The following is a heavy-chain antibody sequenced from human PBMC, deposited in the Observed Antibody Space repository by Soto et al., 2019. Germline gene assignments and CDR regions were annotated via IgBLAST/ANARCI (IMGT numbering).Heavy chain of an antibody. CDR1: GFTFSSYG. CDR3: ARDYVRVTIFGVAPSLCMGV. J-gene: IGHJ6*03. D-gene: IGHD3-3*01. CDR2: IWYDGSNK. Sequence: GGSLRLSCAESGFTFSSYGMHWVRQAPGKGLEWVAVIWYDGSNKYYADSVKGRFTISRDNSKNTLYLQMNSLRAEDTAVYYCARDYVRVTIFGVAPSLCMGVWGKGTTVTSP. V-gene: IGHV3-33*01.